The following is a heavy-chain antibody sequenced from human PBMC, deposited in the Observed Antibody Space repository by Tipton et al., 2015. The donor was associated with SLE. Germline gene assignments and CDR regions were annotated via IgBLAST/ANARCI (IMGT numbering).Heavy chain of an antibody. J-gene: IGHJ6*02. CDR3: ARKLHYYYGMDV. D-gene: IGHD2-21*01. V-gene: IGHV3-66*02. Sequence: SLRLSCVASGFTVSSNYMSWVRQAPGKGLEWVPVIYSGGSTYYADSVKGRFTISRDNSKNTLYLHMNSLRAEDTAVYYCARKLHYYYGMDVWGQGTTVTVSS. CDR2: IYSGGST. CDR1: GFTVSSNY.